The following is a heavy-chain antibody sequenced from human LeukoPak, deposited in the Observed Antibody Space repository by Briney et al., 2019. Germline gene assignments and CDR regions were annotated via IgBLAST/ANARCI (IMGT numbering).Heavy chain of an antibody. CDR1: GYTFTSYG. D-gene: IGHD3-9*01. CDR3: ARDLTPIYDILTGYYKEGDY. V-gene: IGHV1-18*01. J-gene: IGHJ4*02. Sequence: ASVKVSCKASGYTFTSYGISWVRQAPGQGLEWMGWISAYNGNTNYAQKLQGRVTMTTDTSTSTAYMELRSLRSDDTAVYYCARDLTPIYDILTGYYKEGDYWGQGTLVTVSS. CDR2: ISAYNGNT.